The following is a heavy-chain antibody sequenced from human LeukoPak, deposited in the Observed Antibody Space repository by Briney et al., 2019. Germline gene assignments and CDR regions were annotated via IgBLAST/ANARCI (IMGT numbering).Heavy chain of an antibody. D-gene: IGHD1-1*01. CDR1: GFTVSNND. V-gene: IGHV3-66*01. Sequence: GGSLRLSCAASGFTVSNNDMTWVRQAPGKGLEWVSAIYTGGGTYYADSVKGRFTISRDHSKNTVYLQMNSLRGEDRAMYYCARDFHDGRYLVCLGYWGQGTLVTVSS. J-gene: IGHJ4*02. CDR2: IYTGGGT. CDR3: ARDFHDGRYLVCLGY.